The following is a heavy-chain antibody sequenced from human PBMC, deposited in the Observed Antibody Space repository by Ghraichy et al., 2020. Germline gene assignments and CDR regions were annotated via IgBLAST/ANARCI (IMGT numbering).Heavy chain of an antibody. J-gene: IGHJ4*02. CDR2: INHSGST. CDR1: GGSFSGYY. D-gene: IGHD1-26*01. CDR3: ARGSAGATLLDY. V-gene: IGHV4-34*01. Sequence: SQTLSLTCAVYGGSFSGYYWSWIRQPPGKGLEWIGEINHSGSTNYNPSLKSRVTISVDTSKNQFSLKLSSVTAADTAVYYCARGSAGATLLDYWGQGTLVTVSS.